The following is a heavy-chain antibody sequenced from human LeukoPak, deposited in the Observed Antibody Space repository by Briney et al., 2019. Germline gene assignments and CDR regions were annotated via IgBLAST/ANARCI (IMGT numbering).Heavy chain of an antibody. V-gene: IGHV1-24*01. CDR2: FDPEDGET. CDR3: ATSPWPTFGGVPPR. CDR1: GYTLTELS. D-gene: IGHD3-16*01. J-gene: IGHJ4*02. Sequence: ASVKVSCKVSGYTLTELSMHWVQQAPGKGLEWMGGFDPEDGETIYAQKFQGRVTTTEDTSTDTAYMELSSLRSEDTAVYYCATSPWPTFGGVPPRWGQGTLVTVSS.